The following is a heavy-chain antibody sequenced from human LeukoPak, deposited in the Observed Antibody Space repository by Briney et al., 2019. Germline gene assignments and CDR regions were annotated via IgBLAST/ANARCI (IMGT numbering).Heavy chain of an antibody. CDR1: EFTFSSYW. CDR2: INSDGSAT. V-gene: IGHV3-74*01. J-gene: IGHJ4*02. D-gene: IGHD3-16*02. CDR3: ARGTAGYHSSYFDY. Sequence: AGGSLRLSCAASEFTFSSYWMSWVRQAPGKGLVWVSRINSDGSATAYADSVKGRFTISRDNAENTLYLQMNSLRAEDTAVYYCARGTAGYHSSYFDYWGQGTLVTVSS.